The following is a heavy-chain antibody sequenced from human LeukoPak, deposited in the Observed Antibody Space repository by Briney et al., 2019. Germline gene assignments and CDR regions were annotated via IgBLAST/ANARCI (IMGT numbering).Heavy chain of an antibody. D-gene: IGHD3-10*01. J-gene: IGHJ4*02. CDR2: INHSGST. CDR1: GGSFSVYY. V-gene: IGHV4-34*01. CDR3: ASISGSGSLHEDY. Sequence: SETLSLTCAVYGGSFSVYYWSWIRQPPGKGLEWIGEINHSGSTNYNPSLKSRVTISVDTSKNQFSLKLSSVTAADTAVYYCASISGSGSLHEDYWGQGTLVTVSS.